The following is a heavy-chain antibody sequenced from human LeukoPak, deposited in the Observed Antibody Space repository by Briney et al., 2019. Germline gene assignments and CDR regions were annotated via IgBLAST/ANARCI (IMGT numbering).Heavy chain of an antibody. D-gene: IGHD2-15*01. CDR3: ASTQRGDYFDY. CDR1: GFTFRDYA. V-gene: IGHV3-23*01. Sequence: PGGSLRLSCAASGFTFRDYAMSWVRQAPGKGLEWVSVLGGSPDTADYADSVKGRFTISRDNSKNTLYLQMNSLRAEDTAVYYCASTQRGDYFDYWGQGTLVTVSS. CDR2: LGGSPDTA. J-gene: IGHJ4*02.